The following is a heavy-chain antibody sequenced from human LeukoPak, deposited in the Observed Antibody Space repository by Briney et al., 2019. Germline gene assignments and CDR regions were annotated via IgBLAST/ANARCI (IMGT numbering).Heavy chain of an antibody. Sequence: SETRSLTCTVSGGSISGYYWSWIPQPAGKGLEWIGRIYTSGSTNYNPALKSRVTMSVNTSKKQFSLKLSSVPAADTAVYWCGGDEGSTSYNWFDPWGQGTPVTVSS. V-gene: IGHV4-4*07. CDR3: GGDEGSTSYNWFDP. D-gene: IGHD2-2*01. CDR2: IYTSGST. CDR1: GGSISGYY. J-gene: IGHJ5*02.